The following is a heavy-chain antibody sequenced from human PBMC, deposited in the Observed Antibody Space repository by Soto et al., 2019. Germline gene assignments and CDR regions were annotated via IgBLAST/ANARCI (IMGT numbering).Heavy chain of an antibody. D-gene: IGHD6-19*01. J-gene: IGHJ4*02. CDR3: ARDPGSIAVAGTI. V-gene: IGHV3-53*01. Sequence: EVQLVESGGGLIQPGGSLRLSCAASGFSVSSNYMSWVRQAPGKGLEWVSVIYTGGSTHYADSVEGRFTISRDISKNTLYLQMNSLRAEDTAVYYWARDPGSIAVAGTIWGQGTLVTVSS. CDR1: GFSVSSNY. CDR2: IYTGGST.